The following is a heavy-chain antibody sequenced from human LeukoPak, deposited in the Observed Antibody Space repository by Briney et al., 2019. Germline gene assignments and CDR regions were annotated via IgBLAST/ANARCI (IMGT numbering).Heavy chain of an antibody. CDR2: INPSGGST. V-gene: IGHV1-46*01. Sequence: ASVKVACKPDGYTFTSYYMHWVRQAPGQGLEWMGIINPSGGSTSYAQKFQGRVTMTRNTSTSTVYMELSSLRSEDTAVYYCARGPPPAVAATWEYWGQGTLVTVSS. J-gene: IGHJ4*02. D-gene: IGHD6-19*01. CDR1: GYTFTSYY. CDR3: ARGPPPAVAATWEY.